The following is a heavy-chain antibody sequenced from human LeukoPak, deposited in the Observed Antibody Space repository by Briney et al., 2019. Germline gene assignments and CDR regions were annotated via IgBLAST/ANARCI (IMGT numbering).Heavy chain of an antibody. Sequence: PGESLRFYCVVSGFSISSYWMSWVRQAPGKGLEWVAKINQDGSEKYYLDSVRGRFTISRDNAKNSLYVQMDSLRAEDTAVYYCARDGISSGSGADWGQGTLVTVSS. CDR2: INQDGSEK. V-gene: IGHV3-7*04. CDR1: GFSISSYW. CDR3: ARDGISSGSGAD. D-gene: IGHD6-19*01. J-gene: IGHJ4*02.